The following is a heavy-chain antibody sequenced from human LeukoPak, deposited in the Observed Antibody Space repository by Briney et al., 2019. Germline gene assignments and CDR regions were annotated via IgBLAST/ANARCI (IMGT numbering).Heavy chain of an antibody. CDR1: GFIIGSYG. V-gene: IGHV3-33*01. CDR3: AMGERWAGTGGGFAP. D-gene: IGHD6-19*01. Sequence: SCAASGFIIGSYGMHWVRPAPGKGLDWVVVIWIDGHKEYYADSLKGRFTISIDKSKNPLYLQMNSLSAADTALYYGAMGERWAGTGGGFAPWGEGTLVTVSS. CDR2: IWIDGHKE. J-gene: IGHJ5*02.